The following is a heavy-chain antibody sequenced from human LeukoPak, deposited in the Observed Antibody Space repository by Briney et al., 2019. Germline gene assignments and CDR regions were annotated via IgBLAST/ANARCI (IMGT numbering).Heavy chain of an antibody. CDR1: GGSFSGYY. Sequence: PSETLSLTCAVYGGSFSGYYWSWIRQPPGKGLEWIGEINHSGSTNYNPSLKSRVTISVDTSKNQFSLKLSSVTAADTAVYYCAGTYCSGGSCYEGYYFDYGGRGTLVTVSS. J-gene: IGHJ4*02. CDR3: AGTYCSGGSCYEGYYFDY. D-gene: IGHD2-15*01. V-gene: IGHV4-34*01. CDR2: INHSGST.